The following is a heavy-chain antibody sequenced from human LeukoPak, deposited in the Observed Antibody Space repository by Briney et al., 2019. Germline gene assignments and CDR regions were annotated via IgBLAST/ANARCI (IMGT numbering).Heavy chain of an antibody. Sequence: GASVKVSCKASGYTFTSYYMHWVRQAPGQGLEWMGIINPSGGSTSYAQKFQGRVTMTRDTSTSTVYMELSSLRSEDTAVYYCAREYVTTIYYYYYGMDVWGQGTTVTVSS. CDR1: GYTFTSYY. D-gene: IGHD4-11*01. V-gene: IGHV1-46*01. CDR3: AREYVTTIYYYYYGMDV. J-gene: IGHJ6*02. CDR2: INPSGGST.